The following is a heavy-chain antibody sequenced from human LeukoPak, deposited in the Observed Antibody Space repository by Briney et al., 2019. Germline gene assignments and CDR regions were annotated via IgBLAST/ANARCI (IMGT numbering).Heavy chain of an antibody. Sequence: GGSLRLSCAASGFTFSSYEMNWVRQAPGKGLEWVSYISSSGSTIYYADSVKGRFTISRDNAKNSLYLQMNSLRAEDTAVYYCAELGITTIGGVWGKGTTVTISA. CDR2: ISSSGSTI. V-gene: IGHV3-48*03. CDR3: AELGITTIGGV. J-gene: IGHJ6*04. CDR1: GFTFSSYE. D-gene: IGHD3-10*02.